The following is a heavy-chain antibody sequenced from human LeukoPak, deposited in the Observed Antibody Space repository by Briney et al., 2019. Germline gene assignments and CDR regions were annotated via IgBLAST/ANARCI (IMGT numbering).Heavy chain of an antibody. CDR2: ISSNGGST. V-gene: IGHV3-64*01. J-gene: IGHJ4*02. Sequence: GGSLRLSCAASGFTFSSYAMHWVRQAPGKGLEYVSAISSNGGSTYYANSVKGRFTISRDNSKNTLYLQMGSLRAEDMAVYYCARDVGGGSYLPQPYYFDYWGQGTLVTVSS. D-gene: IGHD1-26*01. CDR3: ARDVGGGSYLPQPYYFDY. CDR1: GFTFSSYA.